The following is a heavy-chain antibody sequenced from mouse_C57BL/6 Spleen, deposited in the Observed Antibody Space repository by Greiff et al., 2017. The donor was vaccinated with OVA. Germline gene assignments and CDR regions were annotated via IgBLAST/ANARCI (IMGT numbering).Heavy chain of an antibody. CDR3: ARRPRSSSAYYAMDY. CDR1: GYTFTDYN. J-gene: IGHJ4*01. V-gene: IGHV1-18*01. CDR2: INPNNGGT. Sequence: VQLQQSGPELVKPGASVKIPCKASGYTFTDYNMDWVKQSHGKSLEWIGDINPNNGGTIYNQKFKGKATLTVDKSSSTAYMELRSLTSADTAVYYCARRPRSSSAYYAMDYWGQGTSVTVSS. D-gene: IGHD1-1*01.